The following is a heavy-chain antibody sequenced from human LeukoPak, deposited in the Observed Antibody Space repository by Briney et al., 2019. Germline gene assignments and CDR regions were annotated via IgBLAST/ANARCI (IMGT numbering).Heavy chain of an antibody. D-gene: IGHD2-15*01. Sequence: GFLELLLSSPWFTLNNLSLDLGPQGPGKGLGWVSGISNSGDNTYYADSVKGRFTISRDNSRNTLSLQMNSLRAEDTAIYYCAKDVMRCSGGCIWGQGTLVTVSS. J-gene: IGHJ4*02. CDR1: FTLNNLS. V-gene: IGHV3-23*01. CDR2: ISNSGDNT. CDR3: AKDVMRCSGGCI.